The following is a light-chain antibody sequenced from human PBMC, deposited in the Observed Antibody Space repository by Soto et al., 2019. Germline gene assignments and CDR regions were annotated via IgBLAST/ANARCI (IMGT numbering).Light chain of an antibody. J-gene: IGLJ3*02. V-gene: IGLV2-23*01. CDR3: CSYAGSSVWV. CDR2: ERN. CDR1: SSDVGNYNL. Sequence: QSALTQPASVSGSPGQSITISCTGTSSDVGNYNLVSWYQQHPGKAPKLMIYERNKRPSGVSNRFSGSKSGNTASLTISGLQAEDESDYYCCSYAGSSVWVFGGGTKLTVL.